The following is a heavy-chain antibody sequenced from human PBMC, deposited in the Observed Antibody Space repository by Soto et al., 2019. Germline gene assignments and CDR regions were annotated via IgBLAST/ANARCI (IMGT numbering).Heavy chain of an antibody. V-gene: IGHV3-23*01. CDR3: AKDRGAGGRFSGIAVAGIPS. CDR2: SSGGGGNT. Sequence: EVQLLESGGGLVQPGGSLRLSCAASGFTFSSYAMNWVRQTPGKGLEWVSGSSGGGGNTYYADSVTGRFTISRDNSRNTLYLQMNSLRAADTAIYYCAKDRGAGGRFSGIAVAGIPSWGQGTLVTVSS. J-gene: IGHJ5*02. D-gene: IGHD6-19*01. CDR1: GFTFSSYA.